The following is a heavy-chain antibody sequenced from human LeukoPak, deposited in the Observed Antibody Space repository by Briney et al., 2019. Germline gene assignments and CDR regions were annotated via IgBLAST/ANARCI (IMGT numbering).Heavy chain of an antibody. CDR1: GFTFGDYA. CDR2: INSDGSST. D-gene: IGHD1-26*01. Sequence: GRSLRLSCTASGFTFGDYAMSWVRQAPGKGLVWVSRINSDGSSTSYADSVKGRFTISRDNAKSSLYLQVNSLRAEDTAVYYCARDPYSGSYGADYYYYMDVWGKGTTVTISS. CDR3: ARDPYSGSYGADYYYYMDV. J-gene: IGHJ6*03. V-gene: IGHV3-74*01.